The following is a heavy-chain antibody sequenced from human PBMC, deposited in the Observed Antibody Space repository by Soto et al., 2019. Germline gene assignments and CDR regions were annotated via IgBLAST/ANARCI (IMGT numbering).Heavy chain of an antibody. D-gene: IGHD6-13*01. CDR2: ISYDGSKK. V-gene: IGHV3-30-3*01. Sequence: PGGSLRLSCAASGFTFTSYAMSWVRQAPGKGLEWVAVISYDGSKKYDADSVKGRFTISRDKSKNTLYLQMNSLRAEDTAVYYCAKALSSSWAYYYCGMDVWGQGTTVTVSS. CDR1: GFTFTSYA. CDR3: AKALSSSWAYYYCGMDV. J-gene: IGHJ6*02.